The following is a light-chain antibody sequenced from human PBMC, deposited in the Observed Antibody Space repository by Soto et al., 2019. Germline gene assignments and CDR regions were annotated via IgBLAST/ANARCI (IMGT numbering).Light chain of an antibody. J-gene: IGLJ2*01. Sequence: QSALTQPASVSGSPGQSIAISCTGTSSDVGNYNVDSWYQHYPGRAPKLMIYEVSRRPSGVSDRFSGSKSGNTASLTISGLQAEDEADYYCLSYAGSSVIFGGGTKLTVL. V-gene: IGLV2-23*02. CDR2: EVS. CDR3: LSYAGSSVI. CDR1: SSDVGNYNV.